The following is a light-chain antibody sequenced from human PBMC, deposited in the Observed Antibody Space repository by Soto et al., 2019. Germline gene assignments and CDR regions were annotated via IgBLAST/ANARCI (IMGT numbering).Light chain of an antibody. V-gene: IGKV3-15*01. CDR3: QQYNNWPPWT. J-gene: IGKJ1*01. Sequence: EIVMTQSPATLSVSPGERATLSCRASQSVSSNLAWYQQKPGQAPRLLIYGASTRATGIPARFSGSGSGTEFTLNLSSLQSEEFAVYYCQQYNNWPPWTFGQGTKVEIK. CDR2: GAS. CDR1: QSVSSN.